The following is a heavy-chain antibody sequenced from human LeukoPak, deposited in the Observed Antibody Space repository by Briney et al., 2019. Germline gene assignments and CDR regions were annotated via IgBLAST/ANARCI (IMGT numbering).Heavy chain of an antibody. D-gene: IGHD5-12*01. V-gene: IGHV3-7*05. J-gene: IGHJ4*02. Sequence: PGGSLRLSCAASGFTFSTFWMTWVRQAPGKGLEWVANIRQDGSEKYYVDSVEGRFTISRDNSKNTLYLQMNSLRAEDTAVYYCAKERSLGTWLGDYWGQGTLVTVSS. CDR2: IRQDGSEK. CDR3: AKERSLGTWLGDY. CDR1: GFTFSTFW.